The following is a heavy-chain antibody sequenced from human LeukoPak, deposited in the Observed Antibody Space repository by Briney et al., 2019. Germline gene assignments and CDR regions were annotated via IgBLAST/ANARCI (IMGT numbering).Heavy chain of an antibody. CDR2: INPSGGST. Sequence: ASVKVSCKASGYTFTSYYMHWVRQAPGQGLEWMGIINPSGGSTSYAQKFQGRVTMTRDTSTSTVYMELSSLRSEETAVYYCAMVVAADDAFDIWGQGTMVTVSS. J-gene: IGHJ3*02. D-gene: IGHD2-15*01. CDR3: AMVVAADDAFDI. CDR1: GYTFTSYY. V-gene: IGHV1-46*01.